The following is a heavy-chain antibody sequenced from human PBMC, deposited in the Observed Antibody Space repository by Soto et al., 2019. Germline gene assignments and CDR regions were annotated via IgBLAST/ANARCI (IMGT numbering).Heavy chain of an antibody. J-gene: IGHJ5*02. Sequence: QITLKESGPTLVQPTQTLTLTCTFSGFSLSSGGAGVGWIRQPPGKGLEWLVLIYWNDDKRYSPSLKSRLTIPKDTSKNQVVLLMTNMDPVDTATYYCAHRGYGNYPRDNWFDPWGQGTLVTVSS. V-gene: IGHV2-5*01. CDR2: IYWNDDK. CDR1: GFSLSSGGAG. CDR3: AHRGYGNYPRDNWFDP. D-gene: IGHD4-17*01.